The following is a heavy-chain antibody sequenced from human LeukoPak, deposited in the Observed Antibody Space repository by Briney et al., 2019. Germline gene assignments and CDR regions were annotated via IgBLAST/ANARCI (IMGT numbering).Heavy chain of an antibody. V-gene: IGHV1-2*02. CDR1: GYTFTGYY. D-gene: IGHD6-6*01. J-gene: IGHJ4*02. CDR2: INPNSGGT. Sequence: ASVKVSCKASGYTFTGYYMHWVRQAPGQGVEWMGWINPNSGGTNYAQKFQGRVTMTRDTSISTAYMELSRLRSDDTAVYYCARGQNIAARHFDYWGQGTLVTVSS. CDR3: ARGQNIAARHFDY.